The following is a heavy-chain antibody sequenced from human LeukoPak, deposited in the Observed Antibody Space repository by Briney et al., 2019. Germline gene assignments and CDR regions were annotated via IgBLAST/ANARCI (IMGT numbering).Heavy chain of an antibody. CDR2: INPNSGGT. Sequence: ASVKVSCKASGYTFTGYYMHWVRQAPGQGLEWMGRINPNSGGTNYAQKFQGRVTMTRDTSNSTAYMELSRLRSDDTAVYYCARAYYDFWSGSRAFMYYWGQGTLVTVSS. V-gene: IGHV1-2*06. J-gene: IGHJ4*02. D-gene: IGHD3-3*01. CDR1: GYTFTGYY. CDR3: ARAYYDFWSGSRAFMYY.